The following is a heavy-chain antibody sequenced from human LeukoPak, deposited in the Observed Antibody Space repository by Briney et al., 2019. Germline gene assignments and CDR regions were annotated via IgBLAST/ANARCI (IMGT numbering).Heavy chain of an antibody. CDR3: TREWGSGSTFDY. Sequence: GGSLRLSCTASGFTFGDYAMNWFRQAPGKGLEWVGFISSKAYGGTTEYAASVKGRFTISRDDSKSIAYLQMNSLKTEDTAVYYCTREWGSGSTFDYWGQGTLVTVSS. CDR2: ISSKAYGGTT. V-gene: IGHV3-49*03. CDR1: GFTFGDYA. D-gene: IGHD6-19*01. J-gene: IGHJ4*02.